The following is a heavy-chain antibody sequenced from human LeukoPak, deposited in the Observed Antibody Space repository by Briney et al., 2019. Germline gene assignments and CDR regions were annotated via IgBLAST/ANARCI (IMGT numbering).Heavy chain of an antibody. CDR3: ARDHRLRSGPKAGSYFDY. V-gene: IGHV3-66*01. CDR2: IYSGGST. Sequence: GGSLRLSCAASGFTVSSNYMSWVRQAPGKGLEWVSVIYSGGSTYYADSVKGRFTISRDNSKNTLYLQMNSLRAEDTAVYYCARDHRLRSGPKAGSYFDYWGQGTLVTVSS. J-gene: IGHJ4*02. D-gene: IGHD4-17*01. CDR1: GFTVSSNY.